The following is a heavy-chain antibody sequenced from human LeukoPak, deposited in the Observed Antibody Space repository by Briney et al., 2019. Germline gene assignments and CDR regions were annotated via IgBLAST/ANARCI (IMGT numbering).Heavy chain of an antibody. Sequence: GSSVKVSCKASGGTFSSYDISWVRQAPGQGLEWMGRIIPIFGTANYAQKFQGRVTSTTDESTSTAYMELSSLRSEDTAVYYCASFNSGSDAFDVWGQGTMVTVSS. CDR2: IIPIFGTA. J-gene: IGHJ3*01. CDR3: ASFNSGSDAFDV. V-gene: IGHV1-69*05. D-gene: IGHD1-26*01. CDR1: GGTFSSYD.